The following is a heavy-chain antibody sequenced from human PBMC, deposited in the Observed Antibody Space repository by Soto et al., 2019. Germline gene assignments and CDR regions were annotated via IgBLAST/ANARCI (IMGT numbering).Heavy chain of an antibody. Sequence: EVQLLESGGGLVQPGGSLRLSCAASGFTFSSYAMSWVRQAPGKGLEWVSAISGSGGSTYYADSVKGRFTISRDNSKNTLYLQMNSLGDEDTAVYYWAKGDRAYGDQGFAYWGQGTLVTVSS. CDR1: GFTFSSYA. CDR3: AKGDRAYGDQGFAY. D-gene: IGHD4-17*01. V-gene: IGHV3-23*01. J-gene: IGHJ4*02. CDR2: ISGSGGST.